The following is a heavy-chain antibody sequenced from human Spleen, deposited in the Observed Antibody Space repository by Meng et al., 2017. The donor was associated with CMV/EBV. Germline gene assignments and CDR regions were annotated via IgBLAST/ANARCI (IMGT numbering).Heavy chain of an antibody. CDR1: GFAFSSYA. CDR3: AKVFRRPFRGWKNAGGDYYGMDV. CDR2: ISYEGSNK. D-gene: IGHD1/OR15-1a*01. V-gene: IGHV3-30*04. J-gene: IGHJ6*02. Sequence: GGSLRLSCAASGFAFSSYAMHWVRQAPGKGLEWVTAISYEGSNKHYAESVKGRFTISRDNSKDTLYLQMNSLRAEDTAVYYCAKVFRRPFRGWKNAGGDYYGMDVWGQGTTVTVSS.